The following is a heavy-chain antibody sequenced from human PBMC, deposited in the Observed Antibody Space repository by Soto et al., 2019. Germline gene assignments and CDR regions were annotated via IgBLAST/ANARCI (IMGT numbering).Heavy chain of an antibody. J-gene: IGHJ5*02. Sequence: LSLTCTVSGGSVSSGSYYWSWIRRPPGKGLEWIGYIYYSGSTNYNPSLKSRVTISVDTSKNQFSLKLSSVTAADTAVYYCAGEFSGYINWFDPWGQGTLVTVSS. V-gene: IGHV4-61*01. CDR2: IYYSGST. D-gene: IGHD3-16*02. CDR1: GGSVSSGSYY. CDR3: AGEFSGYINWFDP.